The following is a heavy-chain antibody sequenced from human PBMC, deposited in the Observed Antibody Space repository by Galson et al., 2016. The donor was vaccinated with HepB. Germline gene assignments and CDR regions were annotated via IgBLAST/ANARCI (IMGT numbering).Heavy chain of an antibody. CDR1: GGSISSYY. D-gene: IGHD1-26*01. Sequence: SETLSLTCTVSGGSISSYYWSWIRQPPGKGLEWIGYIYYSGSTNYNPSLKSRVTISVDTSKNQFSLRLSSVTAADTAVYYCARDAHAGGWSYVCDPWGQGTLGTVSS. CDR3: ARDAHAGGWSYVCDP. CDR2: IYYSGST. V-gene: IGHV4-59*01. J-gene: IGHJ5*02.